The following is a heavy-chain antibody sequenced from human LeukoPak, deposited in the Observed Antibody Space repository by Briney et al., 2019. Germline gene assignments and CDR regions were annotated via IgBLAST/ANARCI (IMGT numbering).Heavy chain of an antibody. J-gene: IGHJ4*02. V-gene: IGHV3-7*01. CDR3: AREYGIYDTFEY. D-gene: IGHD2-21*01. CDR2: IKPDGSDK. CDR1: GFTFSRYW. Sequence: GWSLRLSCAASGFTFSRYWMSWVRQAPGKGLEWVANIKPDGSDKYYVASVKGRFTISRDNAKNSLYLQMNSLRAEDTAVYYCAREYGIYDTFEYWGQGTLVTVSS.